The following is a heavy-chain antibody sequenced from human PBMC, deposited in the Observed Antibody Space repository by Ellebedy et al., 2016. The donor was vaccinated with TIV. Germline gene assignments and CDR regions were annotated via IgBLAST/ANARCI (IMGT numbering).Heavy chain of an antibody. D-gene: IGHD4-23*01. CDR2: IRYDESAK. J-gene: IGHJ5*01. CDR1: GFIFSNFG. Sequence: GESLKISCAAPGFIFSNFGMHWVRQAPGKGLEWVAFIRYDESAKYYADSVKGRFTISRDNSKNTLYLHMDSLRAEDTAVYYCAKKKDYDGNSLDSWGQGTLVTVSS. V-gene: IGHV3-30*02. CDR3: AKKKDYDGNSLDS.